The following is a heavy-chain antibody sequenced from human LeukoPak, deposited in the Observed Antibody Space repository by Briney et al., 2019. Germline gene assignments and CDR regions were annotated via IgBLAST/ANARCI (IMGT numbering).Heavy chain of an antibody. CDR3: ARDKLVATMDFDY. CDR2: ISYDGSNK. CDR1: GCTFSSYA. Sequence: GGSLRLSCAASGCTFSSYAMHWVRQAPGKGLEWVAVISYDGSNKYYADSVKGRFTISRDNSKNTLYLQMNSLRAEDTAVYYCARDKLVATMDFDYWGQGTLVTVSS. V-gene: IGHV3-30-3*01. J-gene: IGHJ4*02. D-gene: IGHD5-12*01.